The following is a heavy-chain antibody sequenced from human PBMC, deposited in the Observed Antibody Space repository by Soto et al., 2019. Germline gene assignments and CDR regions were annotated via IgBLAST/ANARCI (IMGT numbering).Heavy chain of an antibody. CDR1: VFTFVRYD. D-gene: IGHD2-8*02. CDR3: ARRYCPSDNCPGIGYDY. V-gene: IGHV3-13*01. CDR2: IGAGGQT. Sequence: PGWSLRLSCASSVFTFVRYDMHWVRHIIGKGLEWVSAIGAGGQTYYLGSVKGRFTISRENAEDSVYLQMNSLRAGDTAVYYCARRYCPSDNCPGIGYDYWGPGTLVTVSS. J-gene: IGHJ4*02.